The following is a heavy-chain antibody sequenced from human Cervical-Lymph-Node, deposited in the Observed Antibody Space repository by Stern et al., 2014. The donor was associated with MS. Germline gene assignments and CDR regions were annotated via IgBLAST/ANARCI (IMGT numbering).Heavy chain of an antibody. CDR2: IRSKANSYAT. V-gene: IGHV3-73*01. J-gene: IGHJ4*02. CDR3: TRRAGERYHDDY. D-gene: IGHD4-17*01. Sequence: EVQLVESGGGLVQPGGSLKLSCAASGFTFSGAAIHWVRQASGKGLEWVGRIRSKANSYATQYGASVKGRFIISRDDSKNMAYLQMNSLKTEDTAVYYCTRRAGERYHDDYWGQGTRVTVSS. CDR1: GFTFSGAA.